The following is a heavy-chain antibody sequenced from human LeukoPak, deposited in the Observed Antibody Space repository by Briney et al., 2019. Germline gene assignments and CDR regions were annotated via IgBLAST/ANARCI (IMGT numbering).Heavy chain of an antibody. CDR1: GGSFSGYY. D-gene: IGHD6-13*01. CDR2: INHSGST. V-gene: IGHV4-34*01. Sequence: SETLSLTCAVYGGSFSGYYWSWIRQPPGKGLEWIGEINHSGSTNYNPSLKSRVTISVDTSKNQFSLKLSSVTAADTAVYYCARVYIAAAGAYFDYWGQGTLVTVSS. J-gene: IGHJ4*02. CDR3: ARVYIAAAGAYFDY.